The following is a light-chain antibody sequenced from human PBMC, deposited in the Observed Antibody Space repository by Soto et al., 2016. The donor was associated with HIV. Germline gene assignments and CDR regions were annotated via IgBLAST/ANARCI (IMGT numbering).Light chain of an antibody. CDR3: QQYYSSPLT. V-gene: IGKV1-NL1*01. CDR2: TAS. J-gene: IGKJ4*01. CDR1: QGISNS. Sequence: DIRMTQSPSTLSASLGDRVTITCRASQGISNSLAWYQQKPGKAPKLLLYTASRLESGVPSRFSGSGSGTDYTLTISSLQPEDFATYFCQQYYSSPLTFGGGTKVEIK.